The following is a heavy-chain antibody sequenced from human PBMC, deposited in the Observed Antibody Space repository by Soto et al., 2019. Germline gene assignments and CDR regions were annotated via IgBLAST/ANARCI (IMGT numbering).Heavy chain of an antibody. D-gene: IGHD2-2*01. CDR3: ARDSCSSTSCYYYYYMDV. J-gene: IGHJ6*03. CDR1: GFSFSTYA. Sequence: PGGSLRLSCAASGFSFSTYAMNWVRQAPGKGLEWLSYITGSKGNIYYADSVKGRFTISRDNARNSLFLQLNSLRDDDTAVYYCARDSCSSTSCYYYYYMDVWGKGTTVTVSS. V-gene: IGHV3-48*02. CDR2: ITGSKGNI.